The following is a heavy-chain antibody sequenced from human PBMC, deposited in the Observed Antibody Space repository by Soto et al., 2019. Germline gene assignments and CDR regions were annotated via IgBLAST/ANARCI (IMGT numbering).Heavy chain of an antibody. CDR3: ARGRRTPRIAVAGTAYYFDY. V-gene: IGHV4-34*01. CDR1: GGSFSGYY. J-gene: IGHJ4*02. D-gene: IGHD6-19*01. CDR2: INHSGST. Sequence: SETLSLTCAVYGGSFSGYYWSWIRQPPGKGLEWIGEINHSGSTNYNPSLKSRVTISVDTSKNQFSLKLSSVTAADTAVYYFARGRRTPRIAVAGTAYYFDYWGQGTLVTVSS.